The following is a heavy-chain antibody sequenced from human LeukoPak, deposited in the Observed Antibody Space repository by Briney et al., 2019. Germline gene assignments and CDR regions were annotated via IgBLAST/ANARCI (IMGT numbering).Heavy chain of an antibody. CDR3: ARAHYVWGSYRPKWFDP. V-gene: IGHV1-2*02. CDR2: INPNSGGT. J-gene: IGHJ5*02. Sequence: ASVKVSCKASGYTFTGCYMHWVRQAPGQGLEWMGWINPNSGGTNYAQKFQGRVTMTRDTSISTAYMELSRLRSDDTAVYYCARAHYVWGSYRPKWFDPWGQGTLVTVSS. D-gene: IGHD3-16*02. CDR1: GYTFTGCY.